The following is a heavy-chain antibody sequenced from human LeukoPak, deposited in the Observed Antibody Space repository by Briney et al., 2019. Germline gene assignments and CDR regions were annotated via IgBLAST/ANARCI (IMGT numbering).Heavy chain of an antibody. Sequence: GGSLRLSCAASGLTFSTYGMHWVRQAPGKGLEWVAVIWYDGSKTDYADSVKGRFTISRDSSKNTLYLQMNSLRAEDTAVYYCVRESIIYSSTNCYFDYWGQGTLVTVSS. D-gene: IGHD2-2*01. CDR1: GLTFSTYG. V-gene: IGHV3-33*01. CDR2: IWYDGSKT. CDR3: VRESIIYSSTNCYFDY. J-gene: IGHJ4*02.